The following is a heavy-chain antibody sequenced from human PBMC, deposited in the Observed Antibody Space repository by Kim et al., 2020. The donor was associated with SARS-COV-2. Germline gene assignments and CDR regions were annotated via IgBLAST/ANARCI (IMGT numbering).Heavy chain of an antibody. V-gene: IGHV3-33*06. CDR1: GFTFSSYG. Sequence: GGSLRLSCAASGFTFSSYGMHWVRQAPGKGLEWVAVIWYDGSNKYYADSVKGRFTISRDNSKNTLYLQMNSLRAEDTAVYYCAKSDGGSYSPAYCFDYWGQGTLVTVSS. J-gene: IGHJ4*02. CDR2: IWYDGSNK. D-gene: IGHD1-26*01. CDR3: AKSDGGSYSPAYCFDY.